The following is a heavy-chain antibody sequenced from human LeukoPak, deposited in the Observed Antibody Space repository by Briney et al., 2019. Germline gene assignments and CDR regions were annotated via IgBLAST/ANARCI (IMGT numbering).Heavy chain of an antibody. CDR2: INHSGST. V-gene: IGHV4-34*01. D-gene: IGHD6-13*01. J-gene: IGHJ5*02. Sequence: PSETLSLTCAVYGGSFSGYYWSWIRQPPGKGLEWIGEINHSGSTNYNPSLKSRVTISVDTSKNQFSLKLSPVTAADTAVYYCARGRGYLVDPWGQGTLVTVSS. CDR3: ARGRGYLVDP. CDR1: GGSFSGYY.